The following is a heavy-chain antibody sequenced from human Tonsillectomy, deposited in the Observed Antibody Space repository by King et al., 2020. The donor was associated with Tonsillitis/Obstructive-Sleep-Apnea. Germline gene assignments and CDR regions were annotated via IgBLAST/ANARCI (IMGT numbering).Heavy chain of an antibody. CDR3: ARAITMTPEYYFDY. Sequence: DVQLVESGXGLVXPGGSXXLSCAASGFTVSTNYMTWXXQAPGKGLEWVSVIYSGGSTYYADSVKGRFTISRHNSKNTVYLQMNSLRTEDTAVYYCARAITMTPEYYFDYWGQGTLVTVSS. J-gene: IGHJ4*02. D-gene: IGHD3-22*01. CDR2: IYSGGST. CDR1: GFTVSTNY. V-gene: IGHV3-53*04.